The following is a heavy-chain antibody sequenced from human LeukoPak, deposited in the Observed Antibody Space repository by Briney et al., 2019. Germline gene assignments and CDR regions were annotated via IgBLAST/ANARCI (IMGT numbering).Heavy chain of an antibody. CDR3: ASVVVPAAMGEYYFDY. V-gene: IGHV1-69*05. D-gene: IGHD2-2*01. Sequence: ASVKVSCKASGGTFSSYAISWVRQAPGQGLEWMGGIIPIFGTANYAQKFQGRVTITTDESTSTAYMELSSLRSEDTAVYYCASVVVPAAMGEYYFDYWGQGTLVTVSS. CDR1: GGTFSSYA. J-gene: IGHJ4*02. CDR2: IIPIFGTA.